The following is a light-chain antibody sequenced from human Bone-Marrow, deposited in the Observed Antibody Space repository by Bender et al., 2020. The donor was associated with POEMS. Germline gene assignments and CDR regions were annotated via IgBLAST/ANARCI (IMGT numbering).Light chain of an antibody. V-gene: IGLV3-1*01. CDR3: QAWDTTSLYV. CDR2: QDN. Sequence: SYELTQPPSVSVSHGQTASISCSGNKLGHRYICWYQQKSGQSPLLVIYQDNRRPSGIPDRFSGSNADNTATLTISGAQAMDEADYYCQAWDTTSLYVFGTGTKVTVL. CDR1: KLGHRY. J-gene: IGLJ1*01.